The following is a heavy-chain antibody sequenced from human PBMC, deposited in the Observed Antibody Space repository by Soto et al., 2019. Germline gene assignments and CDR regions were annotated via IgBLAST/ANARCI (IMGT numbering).Heavy chain of an antibody. CDR2: IYPGDSDT. D-gene: IGHD2-15*01. CDR1: GYSFTSYW. Sequence: PGESLKISCKGSGYSFTSYWIGWVRQMPRKGLEWMGIIYPGDSDTRYSPSFQGQVTISADKSIGTAYLQWSSLKASDTAMYYCAGVGCSGGSCYTSYSYYGMDVWGQGTTVTVS. V-gene: IGHV5-51*01. CDR3: AGVGCSGGSCYTSYSYYGMDV. J-gene: IGHJ6*02.